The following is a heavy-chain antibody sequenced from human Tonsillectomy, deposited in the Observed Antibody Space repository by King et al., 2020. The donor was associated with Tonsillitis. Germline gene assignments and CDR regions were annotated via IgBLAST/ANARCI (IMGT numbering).Heavy chain of an antibody. J-gene: IGHJ5*02. D-gene: IGHD3-22*01. CDR1: GFTFSSYA. Sequence: QLVQSGGGVVQPGRSLRLSCAASGFTFSSYAMHWVRQAPGKGLEWVAVISYDGSNKYYADSVKGRFTISRDNSKNTLYLQMNSLRAEDTAVYYCARAQNRYYYDSSGYQTGGLFDPWGQGTLVTVSS. V-gene: IGHV3-30-3*01. CDR3: ARAQNRYYYDSSGYQTGGLFDP. CDR2: ISYDGSNK.